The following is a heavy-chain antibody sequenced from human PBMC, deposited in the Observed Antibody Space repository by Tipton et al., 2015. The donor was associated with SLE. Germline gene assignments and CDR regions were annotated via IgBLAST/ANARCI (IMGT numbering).Heavy chain of an antibody. CDR2: IYYSGST. D-gene: IGHD3-16*01. CDR1: GGSISSGGYC. Sequence: TLSLTCTVSGGSISSGGYCWSWIRPHPGKGLEWCGYIYYSGSTYYNPSLQSRVTISVDTSKNQFSLKLSSVTAADTAVYYCARQTPPWDYYFCGMDVWGQGTTVPVSS. V-gene: IGHV4-31*03. CDR3: ARQTPPWDYYFCGMDV. J-gene: IGHJ6*02.